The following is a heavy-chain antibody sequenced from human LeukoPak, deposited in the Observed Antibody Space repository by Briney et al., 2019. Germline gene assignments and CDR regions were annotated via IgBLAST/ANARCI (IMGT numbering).Heavy chain of an antibody. D-gene: IGHD6-25*01. CDR3: AREGGFYRPLDY. CDR1: GGSVFSTNW. CDR2: VHLDGRT. J-gene: IGHJ4*02. Sequence: PSETLSLTCGVSGGSVFSTNWWTRIRQPPGKGLEWIGEVHLDGRTNFNPSRKSRLTMSVDLSENHVSLKLTSVTAADTAVYYCAREGGFYRPLDYSGQGTLVTVSS. V-gene: IGHV4-4*02.